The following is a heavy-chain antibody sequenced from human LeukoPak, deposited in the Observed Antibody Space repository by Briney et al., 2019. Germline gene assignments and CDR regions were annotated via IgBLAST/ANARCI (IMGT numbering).Heavy chain of an antibody. V-gene: IGHV1-69*13. J-gene: IGHJ6*03. CDR3: ARGTFMGWYMEV. D-gene: IGHD1-14*01. CDR1: GGTFSSYA. CDR2: IIPIFGTA. Sequence: SVKVSCKASGGTFSSYAISWVRQAPGQGLEWMGGIIPIFGTANYAQKFQGRVTITADESTSTAYMELSSLRSEDTAVYYCARGTFMGWYMEVWGKGTTVTVSS.